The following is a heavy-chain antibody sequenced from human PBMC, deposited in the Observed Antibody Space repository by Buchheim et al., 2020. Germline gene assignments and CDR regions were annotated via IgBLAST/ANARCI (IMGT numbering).Heavy chain of an antibody. CDR3: AGGHTYYDFWSGYAKAGFDY. Sequence: QVQLQESGPGLVKPSETLSPTCTVSGGSISSYYWSWIRQPPGKGLEWIGYIYHSGSTNYNPSLKSRVTISVDTSKNQLSLKLSSVTAADTTVYYCAGGHTYYDFWSGYAKAGFDYWGQ. CDR1: GGSISSYY. J-gene: IGHJ4*02. D-gene: IGHD3-3*01. CDR2: IYHSGST. V-gene: IGHV4-59*01.